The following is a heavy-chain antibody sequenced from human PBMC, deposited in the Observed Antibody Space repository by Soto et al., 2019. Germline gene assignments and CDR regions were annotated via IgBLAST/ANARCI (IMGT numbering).Heavy chain of an antibody. CDR2: IYHGGST. CDR1: GTSISSSYW. Sequence: PSETLSLTCAVSGTSISSSYWWSWVRQPPGKGLEWIGEIYHGGSTNYNPSLKSRVTISVDKSKNHFSLKVSSVTAADTAVYYCARVDIVLVPAAVRRDYYYYGMDVWGQGTTVTVSS. J-gene: IGHJ6*02. D-gene: IGHD2-2*03. CDR3: ARVDIVLVPAAVRRDYYYYGMDV. V-gene: IGHV4-4*02.